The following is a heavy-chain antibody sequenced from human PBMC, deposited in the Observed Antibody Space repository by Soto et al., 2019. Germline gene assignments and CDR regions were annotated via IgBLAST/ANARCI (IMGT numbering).Heavy chain of an antibody. Sequence: ASVKVSCKASGYTFTSYGISWVRQAPGQGLEWMGWISAYNGNTNYAQKLQGRVTMTTDTSTSTAYMELRSLRSDDTAVYHCARDGVKLRFLNKPNYYYYMDVWGKGTTVTVSS. CDR1: GYTFTSYG. V-gene: IGHV1-18*01. CDR2: ISAYNGNT. CDR3: ARDGVKLRFLNKPNYYYYMDV. J-gene: IGHJ6*03. D-gene: IGHD3-3*01.